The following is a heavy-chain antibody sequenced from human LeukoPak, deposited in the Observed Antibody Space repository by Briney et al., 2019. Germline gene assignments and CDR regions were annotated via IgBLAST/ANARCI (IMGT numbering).Heavy chain of an antibody. V-gene: IGHV4-39*07. Sequence: SETLSLTCTLSGGSISTSSYYWGWIRQTPGKGLEWIGTIYYAGKTFYNPSLKSRVTIAIDRSETQFSLKLSSVTAPDTAVYYCAREMDYDSSGYYYVTDAFDTWGQGIKVIVAS. CDR2: IYYAGKT. J-gene: IGHJ3*02. D-gene: IGHD3-22*01. CDR1: GGSISTSSYY. CDR3: AREMDYDSSGYYYVTDAFDT.